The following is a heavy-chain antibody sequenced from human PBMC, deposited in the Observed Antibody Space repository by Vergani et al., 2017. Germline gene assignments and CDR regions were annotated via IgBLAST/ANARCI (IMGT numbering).Heavy chain of an antibody. Sequence: EVQLVESGGGLVKPGGSLRLSCAASGFTFSSYSMNWVRQAPGKGLEWVSSISSSSIYIDYADSLKGRFTISRDNAKNSLYLQMNSLRAEDTAVYYCAREGPSKSVVVPAVPFEDYYMDVWGKGTTVTVSS. CDR1: GFTFSSYS. CDR2: ISSSSIYI. J-gene: IGHJ6*03. CDR3: AREGPSKSVVVPAVPFEDYYMDV. D-gene: IGHD2-2*01. V-gene: IGHV3-21*01.